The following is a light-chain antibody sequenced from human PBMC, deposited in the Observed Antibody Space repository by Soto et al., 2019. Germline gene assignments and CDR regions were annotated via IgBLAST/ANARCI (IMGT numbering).Light chain of an antibody. CDR2: DIS. J-gene: IGKJ5*01. CDR1: QSVFKW. CDR3: QQYNTYST. V-gene: IGKV1-5*01. Sequence: DIQMTQSPFTLSASVGDRVTITCRASQSVFKWLAWYQQKPGKAPKLLIYDISSLESGVPSRFSGSGSGTEFTLTISSLQPDDFATYYCQQYNTYSTFGQGTRLEIK.